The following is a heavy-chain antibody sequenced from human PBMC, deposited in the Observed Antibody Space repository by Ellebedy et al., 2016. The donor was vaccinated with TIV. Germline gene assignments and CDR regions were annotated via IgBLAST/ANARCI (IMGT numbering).Heavy chain of an antibody. Sequence: SETLSLTCAAYGGSSTGLYRTWVRQSPEKGLEWIGEVTHSGRTIYNPSLKSRVSLSLETFNNQFSLRLTSVTAADTAIYYCARGNWGYSGDWGQGTLVTVSS. J-gene: IGHJ4*02. V-gene: IGHV4-34*01. CDR3: ARGNWGYSGD. D-gene: IGHD3-16*01. CDR1: GGSSTGLY. CDR2: VTHSGRT.